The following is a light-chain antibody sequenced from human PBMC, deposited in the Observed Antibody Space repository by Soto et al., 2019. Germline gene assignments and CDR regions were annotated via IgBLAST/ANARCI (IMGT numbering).Light chain of an antibody. J-gene: IGKJ4*01. CDR1: QDIENY. Sequence: DIQLTQSPSSLSASVGDRVTITCQASQDIENYLNWYQQKPGEAPRVLIYGASNLEKGVASRFSGSGSGTDFIFTISSLQPEDIGTYYCQQYDNLALTFGGGTKVEI. CDR2: GAS. V-gene: IGKV1-33*01. CDR3: QQYDNLALT.